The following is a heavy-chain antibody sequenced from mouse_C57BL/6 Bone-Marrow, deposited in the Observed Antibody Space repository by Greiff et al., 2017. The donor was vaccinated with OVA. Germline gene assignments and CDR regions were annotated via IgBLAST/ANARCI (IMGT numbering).Heavy chain of an antibody. J-gene: IGHJ3*01. Sequence: EVQRVESGAELVRPGASVKLSCTASGFNITDYYMHWVKQRPEQGLEWIGRIDPEDGDTESAPKFQGKATMTADTSSNTAYLQLSSLTSEDTAVYYCTPYDYDFAYWGQGTLVTVSA. V-gene: IGHV14-1*01. CDR2: IDPEDGDT. CDR1: GFNITDYY. CDR3: TPYDYDFAY. D-gene: IGHD2-4*01.